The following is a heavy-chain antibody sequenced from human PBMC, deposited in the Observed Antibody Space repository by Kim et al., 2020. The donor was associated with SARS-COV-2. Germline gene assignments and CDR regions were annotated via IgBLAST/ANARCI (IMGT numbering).Heavy chain of an antibody. CDR1: GFTFSSYG. V-gene: IGHV3-30*18. CDR3: AKDVVLLWFGEFNYFDY. D-gene: IGHD3-10*01. Sequence: GGSLRLSCAASGFTFSSYGMHWVRQAPGKGLEWVAVISYDGSNKYYADSVKGRFTISRDNSKNTLYLQMNSLRAEDTAVYYCAKDVVLLWFGEFNYFDY. CDR2: ISYDGSNK. J-gene: IGHJ4*01.